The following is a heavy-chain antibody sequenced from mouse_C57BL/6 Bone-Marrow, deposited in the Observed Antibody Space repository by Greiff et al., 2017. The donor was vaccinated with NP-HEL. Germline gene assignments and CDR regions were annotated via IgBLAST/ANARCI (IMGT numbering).Heavy chain of an antibody. V-gene: IGHV1-64*01. J-gene: IGHJ2*01. Sequence: QVQLQQPGAELVKPGASVKLSCKASGYTFTSYWMHWVKQRPGQGLEWLGMIHPNSGSTNYNEKFKSKATLTVDKSSSTAYMQLSSLTSEDSAVYYCARKELRFYYFDYWGQGTTLTVSS. D-gene: IGHD1-1*01. CDR3: ARKELRFYYFDY. CDR2: IHPNSGST. CDR1: GYTFTSYW.